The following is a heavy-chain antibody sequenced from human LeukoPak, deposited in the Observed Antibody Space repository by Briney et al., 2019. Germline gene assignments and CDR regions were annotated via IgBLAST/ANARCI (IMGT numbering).Heavy chain of an antibody. CDR1: GGSISSYY. D-gene: IGHD3-10*01. CDR3: ARGGYYGSGNDFRFDP. V-gene: IGHV4-59*01. J-gene: IGHJ5*02. Sequence: SETLSLTCTVSGGSISSYYWSWIRQSPGKGLECIGYIHYSGSTNYNPSLKSRVTISVETSKNQFSLKLKSVTAADTAVYYCARGGYYGSGNDFRFDPWGQGTLVTVSS. CDR2: IHYSGST.